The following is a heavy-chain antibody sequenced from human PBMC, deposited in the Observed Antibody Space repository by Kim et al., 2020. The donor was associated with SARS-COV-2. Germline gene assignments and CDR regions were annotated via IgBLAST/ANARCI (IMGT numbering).Heavy chain of an antibody. V-gene: IGHV3-74*01. CDR3: ARDGSYDILTGYYLVNNWFDP. D-gene: IGHD3-9*01. Sequence: GGSLRLSCAASGFTFSSYWMHWVRQAPGKGLVWVSRINSDGSSTSYADSVKGRFTISRDNAKNTLYLQMNSLRAEDTAVYYCARDGSYDILTGYYLVNNWFDPWGQGTLVTVSS. J-gene: IGHJ5*02. CDR1: GFTFSSYW. CDR2: INSDGSST.